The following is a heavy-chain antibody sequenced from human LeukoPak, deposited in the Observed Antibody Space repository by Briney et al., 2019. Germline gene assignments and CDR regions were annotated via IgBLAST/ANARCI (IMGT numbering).Heavy chain of an antibody. CDR1: GYTFTSYG. Sequence: ASVKVSCKASGYTFTSYGISWVRQAPGQGLEWMGWISAYNGNTNYAQKFQGRVTITADKSTSTAYMELSSLRSEDTAVYYCARALSQAYCGGDCSDAFDIWGQGTMVTVSS. J-gene: IGHJ3*02. CDR2: ISAYNGNT. D-gene: IGHD2-21*02. CDR3: ARALSQAYCGGDCSDAFDI. V-gene: IGHV1-18*01.